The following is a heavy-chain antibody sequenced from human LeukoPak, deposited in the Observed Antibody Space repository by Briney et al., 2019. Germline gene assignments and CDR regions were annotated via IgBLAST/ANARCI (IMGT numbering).Heavy chain of an antibody. CDR1: GGSISSSSYY. Sequence: SETLSLTCTVSGGSISSSSYYWGWIRQPPGKGLEWIGSIYHSGSTYYNPSLKSRVTISVDTSKNQFSLKLSSVTAADTAVYYCARLPPPYYYMDVWGKGTTVTVSS. CDR3: ARLPPPYYYMDV. V-gene: IGHV4-39*07. J-gene: IGHJ6*03. CDR2: IYHSGST.